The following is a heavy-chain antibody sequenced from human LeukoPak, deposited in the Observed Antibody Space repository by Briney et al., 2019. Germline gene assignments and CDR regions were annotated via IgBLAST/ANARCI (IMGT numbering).Heavy chain of an antibody. Sequence: PGGSLRLSCAASGFTFSNYAMTWVRQAPGKGLEWVSTISGGGGRRYYADSVKGRFTISRDNSKNTLYLQMNSLRAEDTAVYYCAKGYNYDSSGLTYFDYWGQGTLVTVSS. CDR3: AKGYNYDSSGLTYFDY. J-gene: IGHJ4*02. CDR2: ISGGGGRR. V-gene: IGHV3-23*01. CDR1: GFTFSNYA. D-gene: IGHD3-22*01.